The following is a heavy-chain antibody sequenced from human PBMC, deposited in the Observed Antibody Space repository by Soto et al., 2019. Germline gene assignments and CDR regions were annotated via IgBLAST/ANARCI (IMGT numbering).Heavy chain of an antibody. V-gene: IGHV4-34*01. CDR1: GAPFSGYY. Sequence: XGTLSLTCAVYGAPFSGYYWTWIRQPPGKGLEWIGEINHTGSTKYNPSLKSRVTISLDTSKNQFSLSLRSVTAADTAVYYCARGREIFGAVTPFEYWGQGTQVTVSS. CDR3: ARGREIFGAVTPFEY. D-gene: IGHD3-3*01. CDR2: INHTGST. J-gene: IGHJ4*02.